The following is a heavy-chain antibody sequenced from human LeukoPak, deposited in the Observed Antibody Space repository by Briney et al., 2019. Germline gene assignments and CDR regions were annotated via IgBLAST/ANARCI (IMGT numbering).Heavy chain of an antibody. CDR3: TRDEEGASREFDY. J-gene: IGHJ4*02. D-gene: IGHD1-26*01. V-gene: IGHV3-30*02. Sequence: GGSLRLSCAASGFSFSSYGMHWVRQAPGKGLEWVTFIRYHGNNKYYADSVKGRFTISRDNAKNSLYLQMNSLRVEDTAVYYCTRDEEGASREFDYWGQGALVTVSS. CDR2: IRYHGNNK. CDR1: GFSFSSYG.